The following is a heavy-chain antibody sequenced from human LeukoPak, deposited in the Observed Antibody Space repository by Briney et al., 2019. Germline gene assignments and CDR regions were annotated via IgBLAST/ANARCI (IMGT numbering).Heavy chain of an antibody. Sequence: PSETLSLTCAVYGGSFSGYYWSWIRQPPGKGLEWIGEINHSGSTNYNPSLKSRVTISVDTSKNQFSLKLSSVTAADTAVYYCARVGYYDILTGYSLYWFDPWGQGTLVTVSP. J-gene: IGHJ5*02. CDR2: INHSGST. V-gene: IGHV4-34*01. D-gene: IGHD3-9*01. CDR3: ARVGYYDILTGYSLYWFDP. CDR1: GGSFSGYY.